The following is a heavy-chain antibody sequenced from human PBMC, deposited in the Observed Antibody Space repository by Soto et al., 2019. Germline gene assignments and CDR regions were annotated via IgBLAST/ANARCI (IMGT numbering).Heavy chain of an antibody. D-gene: IGHD3-16*02. J-gene: IGHJ4*02. V-gene: IGHV4-30-2*03. Sequence: PSETLSLTCAVSGGSISSGGYSWSWIRQPPGKGLEWIGYIYHSGSTYYNPSLKSRVTISVDTSKNQFSLKLSSVTAADTAVYFCARRRGLGIVAYYWGQGILVTGSS. CDR2: IYHSGST. CDR1: GGSISSGGYS. CDR3: ARRRGLGIVAYY.